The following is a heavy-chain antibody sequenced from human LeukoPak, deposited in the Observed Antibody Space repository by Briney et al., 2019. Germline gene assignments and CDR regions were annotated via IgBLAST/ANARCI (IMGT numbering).Heavy chain of an antibody. CDR3: AKKRDAFDI. D-gene: IGHD5-24*01. J-gene: IGHJ3*02. Sequence: GGSLRLSCVASGFTFGNYAMGWLRQAPGRRPEWVSSLTDSGGTTYYVDSVKGRFAISRDNSKNTLYLHMNSLRAEDTAVYYCAKKRDAFDIRGQGTVVTVSS. V-gene: IGHV3-23*01. CDR2: LTDSGGTT. CDR1: GFTFGNYA.